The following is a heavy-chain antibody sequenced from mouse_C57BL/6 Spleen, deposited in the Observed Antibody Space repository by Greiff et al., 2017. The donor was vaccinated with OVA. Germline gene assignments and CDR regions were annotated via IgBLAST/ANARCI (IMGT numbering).Heavy chain of an antibody. V-gene: IGHV1-66*01. Sequence: QVQLQQSGPELVKPGASVKISCKASGYSFTSYYIHWVKQRPGQGLEWIGWIYPGSGNTKYNEKFKGKATLTADTSSSTAYMQLSSLTSEDSAVYYCARSYDYDEDWCFDVWGTGTTVTVSS. CDR1: GYSFTSYY. J-gene: IGHJ1*03. D-gene: IGHD2-4*01. CDR2: IYPGSGNT. CDR3: ARSYDYDEDWCFDV.